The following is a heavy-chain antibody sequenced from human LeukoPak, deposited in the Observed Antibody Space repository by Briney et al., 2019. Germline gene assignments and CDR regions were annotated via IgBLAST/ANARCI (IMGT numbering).Heavy chain of an antibody. Sequence: EASVKVSCKASGYTFTSYGISWVRQAPGQGLECMGWISAYNGNTNYAQKLQGRVTMTTDTYTSTAYMELRSLRSDDTAVYSCARTDYGDSSDSWGQGTLVTVSS. D-gene: IGHD4-17*01. J-gene: IGHJ4*02. V-gene: IGHV1-18*01. CDR3: ARTDYGDSSDS. CDR1: GYTFTSYG. CDR2: ISAYNGNT.